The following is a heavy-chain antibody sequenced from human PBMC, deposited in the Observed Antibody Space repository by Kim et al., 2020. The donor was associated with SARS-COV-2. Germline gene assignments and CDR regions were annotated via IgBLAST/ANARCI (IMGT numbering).Heavy chain of an antibody. CDR2: IYTSGST. D-gene: IGHD6-13*01. J-gene: IGHJ4*01. Sequence: SETLSLTCTVSGGSVSSGNYYWSWIRQPPGKRLEWIGYIYTSGSTNYNPSLKSRVTISVDTSKNQFSLKLTSVTAADTAVYYCARNREGASWYFFDYWG. CDR3: ARNREGASWYFFDY. V-gene: IGHV4-61*01. CDR1: GGSVSSGNYY.